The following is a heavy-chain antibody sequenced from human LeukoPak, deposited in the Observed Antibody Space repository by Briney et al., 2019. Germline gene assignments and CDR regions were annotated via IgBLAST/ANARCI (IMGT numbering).Heavy chain of an antibody. J-gene: IGHJ4*02. Sequence: GGSLRLSCAASGFAFSSYSMNWVRQAPGKGLEWVSSISSSSYIYYADSVKGRFTISRDNAKNSLYLQMNSLRAEDTAVYYCARTYGSGSYDDYWGQGTLVTVSS. CDR1: GFAFSSYS. CDR2: ISSSSYI. V-gene: IGHV3-21*01. D-gene: IGHD3-10*01. CDR3: ARTYGSGSYDDY.